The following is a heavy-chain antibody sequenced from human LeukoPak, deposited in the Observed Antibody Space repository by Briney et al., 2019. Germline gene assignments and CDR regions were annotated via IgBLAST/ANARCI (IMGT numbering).Heavy chain of an antibody. CDR1: GGSISSSSYY. J-gene: IGHJ6*03. D-gene: IGHD1-26*01. CDR3: ARREPLGSYYYYMDV. V-gene: IGHV4-39*01. CDR2: IYYSGST. Sequence: SETLSLTCTVSGGSISSSSYYWGWIRQPPGKGLEWIGSIYYSGSTYYNPSLKSRVTISVDTSKNQFSLKLSSVTAADTAVYYCARREPLGSYYYYMDVWGKGTTVTISS.